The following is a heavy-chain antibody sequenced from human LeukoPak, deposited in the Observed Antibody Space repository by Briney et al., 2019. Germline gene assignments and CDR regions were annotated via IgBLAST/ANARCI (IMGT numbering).Heavy chain of an antibody. CDR3: ARNNGMDV. J-gene: IGHJ6*02. Sequence: HPGGSLRLSCAASGLALSSHWMTWVRQVPGRGPEWVANVNRDGSETYYLDSVKGRFTISKDNAKNSLYLQMNSLRAEDTALYHCARNNGMDVWGQGTTVIVSS. CDR1: GLALSSHW. V-gene: IGHV3-7*03. CDR2: VNRDGSET.